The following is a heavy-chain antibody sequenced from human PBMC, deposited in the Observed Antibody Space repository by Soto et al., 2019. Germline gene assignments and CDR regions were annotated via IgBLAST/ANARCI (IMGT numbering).Heavy chain of an antibody. V-gene: IGHV3-23*01. J-gene: IGHJ6*02. Sequence: EVLLLESGGGLVQPGGSLRLSCAASGYIFDSYAMSWVRQAPGKGLEWVSTMSGSGGSRYYADSVKGRFTISRDNSNSTLYLQMHSLRDEDTAVYYCAKGERGRSYKQGLDVWGQGTTVTVSS. CDR2: MSGSGGSR. CDR3: AKGERGRSYKQGLDV. CDR1: GYIFDSYA. D-gene: IGHD3-10*01.